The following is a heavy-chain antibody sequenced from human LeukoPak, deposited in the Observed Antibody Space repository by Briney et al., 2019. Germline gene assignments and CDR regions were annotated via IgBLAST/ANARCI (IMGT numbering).Heavy chain of an antibody. J-gene: IGHJ6*03. V-gene: IGHV3-9*01. D-gene: IGHD2-2*02. CDR1: GFTFDDYA. Sequence: QPGRSLRLSCAASGFTFDDYAMHWVRQAPGKGLEWVSGISWNSGSIGYADSVKGRFTISRDNAKNSLHLQMNSLRAEDTAVYYCARVRAIPAYYMDVWGKGTTVTISS. CDR2: ISWNSGSI. CDR3: ARVRAIPAYYMDV.